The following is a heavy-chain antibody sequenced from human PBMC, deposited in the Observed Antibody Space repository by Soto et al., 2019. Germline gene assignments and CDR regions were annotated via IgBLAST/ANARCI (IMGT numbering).Heavy chain of an antibody. CDR2: ISSSGSTI. CDR3: AREYSSSSKVYYYYMDV. D-gene: IGHD6-6*01. V-gene: IGHV3-48*03. CDR1: GFTFSSYE. J-gene: IGHJ6*03. Sequence: RGSLRLSCAASGFTFSSYEMNWVRQAPGKGLEWVSYISSSGSTIYYADSVKGRFTISRDNAKNSLYLQMNSLRAEDTAVYYCAREYSSSSKVYYYYMDVWGKGTTVTVSS.